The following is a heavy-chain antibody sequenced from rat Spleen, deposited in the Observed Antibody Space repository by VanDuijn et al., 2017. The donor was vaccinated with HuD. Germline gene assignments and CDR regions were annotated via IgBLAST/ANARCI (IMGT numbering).Heavy chain of an antibody. CDR1: GFTFSNYY. J-gene: IGHJ2*01. Sequence: EVQLVESDGGLVQPGRSLKLSCAASGFTFSNYYMAWVRQAPTKGLEWVAYISAGGDSSYYRDSVKGRFAISRDNAKNTLYLQMDSLRSEDTATYYCARRHYGYTDYFDYWGQGVMVTVSS. CDR2: ISAGGDSS. D-gene: IGHD1-9*01. V-gene: IGHV5-25*01. CDR3: ARRHYGYTDYFDY.